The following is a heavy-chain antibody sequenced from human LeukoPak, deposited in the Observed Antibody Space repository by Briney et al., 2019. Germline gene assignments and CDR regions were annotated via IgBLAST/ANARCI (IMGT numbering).Heavy chain of an antibody. CDR1: GGSISSSSYY. D-gene: IGHD2-2*01. V-gene: IGHV4-39*07. CDR2: IYYSGST. Sequence: SETLSLTCTVSGGSISSSSYYWGWIRQPPGKGLEWIGSIYYSGSTYYNPSLKSRVTISVDTSKNQFSLKLSSVTAADTAVYYCARDVAGSGSSSTSCYWCIDYWGQGTLVTVSS. CDR3: ARDVAGSGSSSTSCYWCIDY. J-gene: IGHJ4*02.